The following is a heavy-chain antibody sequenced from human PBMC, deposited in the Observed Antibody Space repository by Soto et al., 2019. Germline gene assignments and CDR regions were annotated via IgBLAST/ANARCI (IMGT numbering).Heavy chain of an antibody. Sequence: QITLKESGPTLVKPTQTLTLTCTFSGFSLTTSGVHVGWIRQPPGKALEWLALIYWDDDKRYSPSLRNRLVITKDTSKNQVVLTMIDMDPVDTGTYYCVHSLMYGSGIAYWGQGTLVTVSS. CDR3: VHSLMYGSGIAY. D-gene: IGHD3-10*01. CDR2: IYWDDDK. J-gene: IGHJ4*02. V-gene: IGHV2-5*02. CDR1: GFSLTTSGVH.